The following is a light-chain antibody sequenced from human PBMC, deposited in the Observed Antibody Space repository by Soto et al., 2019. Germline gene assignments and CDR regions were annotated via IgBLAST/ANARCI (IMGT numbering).Light chain of an antibody. V-gene: IGKV1-5*01. CDR3: QQYNSYSLMYT. Sequence: DIQITHSPSTLCASVGDGLTITCRASQSISSWLAWYQQRPGKAPKLLIYDASSLESGVPSRFSGSGSGTEFTLTISSLQPDDFATYYCQQYNSYSLMYTFGQGTKVDIK. J-gene: IGKJ2*01. CDR2: DAS. CDR1: QSISSW.